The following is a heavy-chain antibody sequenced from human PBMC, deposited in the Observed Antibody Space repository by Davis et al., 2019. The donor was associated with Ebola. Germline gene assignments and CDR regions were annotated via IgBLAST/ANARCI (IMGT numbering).Heavy chain of an antibody. V-gene: IGHV4-59*05. J-gene: IGHJ5*02. D-gene: IGHD3-10*01. CDR1: GGSISSYY. CDR2: IYYSGTT. Sequence: SETLSLTCTVSGGSISSYYWSWIRQPPGNGLEWIGSIYYSGTTYYNPSLKSRITISLDTSKNQFSLKLTSVTAADTAVYFCVRPLPHYGAGRSWFDPWGQGTLVTVSS. CDR3: VRPLPHYGAGRSWFDP.